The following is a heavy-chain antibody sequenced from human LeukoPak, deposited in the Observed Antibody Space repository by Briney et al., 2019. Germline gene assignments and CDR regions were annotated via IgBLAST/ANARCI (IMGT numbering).Heavy chain of an antibody. Sequence: GGSLRLSCAASGFTFSNYWMHWVRQAPGKGLVCVSRINSDGSSTSYTDSVKGRFTISRDNAKNTLYVQMNSLRAEDTAVYYCARATNYAGWFDPWGQGTLVTVSS. CDR3: ARATNYAGWFDP. CDR1: GFTFSNYW. J-gene: IGHJ5*02. V-gene: IGHV3-74*01. CDR2: INSDGSST. D-gene: IGHD4/OR15-4a*01.